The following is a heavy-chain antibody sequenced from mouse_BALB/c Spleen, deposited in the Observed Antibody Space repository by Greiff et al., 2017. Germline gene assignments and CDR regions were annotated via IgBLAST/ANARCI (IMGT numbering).Heavy chain of an antibody. J-gene: IGHJ4*01. CDR3: ARGLTYYYAMDY. Sequence: EVQLVESGGGLVKPGGSLKLSCAASGFTFSSYAMSWVRQTPEKRLEWVASISSGGSTYYPDSVKGRFTISRDNARNILYLQMSSLRSEDTAMYYCARGLTYYYAMDYWGQGTSVTVSS. CDR2: ISSGGST. V-gene: IGHV5-6-5*01. CDR1: GFTFSSYA.